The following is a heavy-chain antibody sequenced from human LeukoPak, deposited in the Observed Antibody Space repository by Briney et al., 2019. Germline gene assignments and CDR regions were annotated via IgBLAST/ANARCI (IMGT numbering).Heavy chain of an antibody. Sequence: SDTLSLTCAVYGGSLRGYYWTWIRQPPGKGLEWIGEINHSGGTNFHPSLKSRFTISEDTSKNQFSLNLSSVTAADTAVYYCARGRERWVQSMGYWGQGTLVTVSS. J-gene: IGHJ4*02. CDR1: GGSLRGYY. V-gene: IGHV4-34*01. CDR3: ARGRERWVQSMGY. CDR2: INHSGGT. D-gene: IGHD5-24*01.